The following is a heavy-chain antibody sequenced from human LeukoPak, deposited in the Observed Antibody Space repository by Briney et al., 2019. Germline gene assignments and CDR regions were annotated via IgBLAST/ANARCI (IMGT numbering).Heavy chain of an antibody. D-gene: IGHD1-1*01. CDR1: GFTFSDYY. CDR2: ISSSSSYT. CDR3: ARGTGTTAYFDY. Sequence: GGSLRLSCAASGFTFSDYYMSWIRQAPGKGLEWVSYISSSSSYTKYGGSVKGRFTISRDNAKNSLYLQVNSLRAEDTAVYYCARGTGTTAYFDYWGQGTLVTVSS. J-gene: IGHJ4*02. V-gene: IGHV3-11*06.